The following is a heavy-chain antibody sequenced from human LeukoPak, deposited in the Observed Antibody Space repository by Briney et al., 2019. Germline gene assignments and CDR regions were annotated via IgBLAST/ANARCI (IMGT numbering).Heavy chain of an antibody. CDR3: ARGASIAAAGTLNWFDP. CDR2: INHSGST. D-gene: IGHD6-13*01. J-gene: IGHJ5*02. CDR1: GGSFSGYY. V-gene: IGHV4-34*01. Sequence: SETLSLTCAVYGGSFSGYYWSWIRQPPGKGLERIGEINHSGSTNYNPSLKSRVTISVDTSKNQFSLKLSSVTAADTAVYYCARGASIAAAGTLNWFDPWGQGTLVTVSS.